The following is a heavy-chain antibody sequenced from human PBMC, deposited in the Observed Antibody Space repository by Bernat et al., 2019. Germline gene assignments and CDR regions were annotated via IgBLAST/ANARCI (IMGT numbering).Heavy chain of an antibody. CDR2: IRSKAYGGTT. V-gene: IGHV3-49*04. J-gene: IGHJ4*02. D-gene: IGHD3-3*01. CDR3: TREDLYDFWSGYYYYFDY. Sequence: EVQLVESGGGLVQPGRSLRLSCTASGFTFGDYAMSWVRQAPGKGLEWVGFIRSKAYGGTTEYAASVKGRFTISRDDSKSIAYLQMNSLKTEDTAVYYCTREDLYDFWSGYYYYFDYWGQVTLVTVSS. CDR1: GFTFGDYA.